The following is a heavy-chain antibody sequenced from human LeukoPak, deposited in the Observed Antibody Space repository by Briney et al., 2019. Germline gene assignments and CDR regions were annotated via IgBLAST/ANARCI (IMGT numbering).Heavy chain of an antibody. Sequence: ASVNVSCKASGYTFTSYGISWVRQAPGQGLEWMGWIYPSSGDIDYSHIFEGRVTMTRDTSISTAYMELSRLRSDDTAVYYCARAAIAVAGDYNYHYMDVWGKGTTVTVSS. D-gene: IGHD6-19*01. CDR3: ARAAIAVAGDYNYHYMDV. J-gene: IGHJ6*03. CDR1: GYTFTSYG. CDR2: IYPSSGDI. V-gene: IGHV1-2*07.